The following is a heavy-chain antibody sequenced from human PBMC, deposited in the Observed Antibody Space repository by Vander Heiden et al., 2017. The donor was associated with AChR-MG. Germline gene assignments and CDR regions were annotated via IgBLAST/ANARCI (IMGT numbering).Heavy chain of an antibody. V-gene: IGHV1-69*06. CDR2: IIPIVSTT. D-gene: IGHD1-26*01. CDR3: ARGPYGGSSYWSFDL. J-gene: IGHJ2*01. Sequence: QVPLAQSGAEGKKPGSSVTVSCKVSGGTFRSFAFSWVRRAPGQGLEWMGGIIPIVSTTHSAQNFQDRISITADTSTSTAYMEMRSLESGDTAVYYCARGPYGGSSYWSFDLWGLGTLVAVSS. CDR1: GGTFRSFA.